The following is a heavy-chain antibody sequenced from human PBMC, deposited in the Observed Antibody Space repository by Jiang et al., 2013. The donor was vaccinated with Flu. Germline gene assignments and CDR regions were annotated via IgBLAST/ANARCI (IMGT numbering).Heavy chain of an antibody. J-gene: IGHJ5*02. V-gene: IGHV3-23*01. CDR1: GFTFSSYA. CDR3: AKDPTFLGRPGGWFDP. D-gene: IGHD3-3*02. CDR2: ISGSGGST. Sequence: SCAASGFTFSSYAMSWVRQAPGKGLEWVSAISGSGGSTYYADSVKGRFTISRDNSKNTLYLQMNSLRAEDAAVYYCAKDPTFLGRPGGWFDPWGQGTLVTVSS.